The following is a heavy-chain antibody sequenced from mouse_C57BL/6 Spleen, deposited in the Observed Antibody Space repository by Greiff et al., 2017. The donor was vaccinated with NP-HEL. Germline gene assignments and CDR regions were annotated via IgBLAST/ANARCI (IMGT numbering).Heavy chain of an antibody. CDR3: AKTDGYYVDRFAY. Sequence: EVQLQQSGPELVKPGASVKISCKASGYSFTGYYMNWVKQSPDKSLEWIGEINPSTGGTTYNQKFKAKATLTVDKSSSTAYMQIKSLTSEYSSCYYGAKTDGYYVDRFAYWGQGTLVTVSA. J-gene: IGHJ3*01. CDR1: GYSFTGYY. V-gene: IGHV1-42*01. CDR2: INPSTGGT. D-gene: IGHD2-3*01.